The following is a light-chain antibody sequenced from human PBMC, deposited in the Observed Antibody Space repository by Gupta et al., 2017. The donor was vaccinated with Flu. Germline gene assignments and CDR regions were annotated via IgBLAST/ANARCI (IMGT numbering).Light chain of an antibody. CDR1: PSVRNY. CDR2: EAS. Sequence: PATLSWSPGEKSSHAVMSSPSVRNYVTWYQQKPGQAPRLLISEASDRATGVPARFSGSGSGTEFTLTISSLEPEDFAIYYCQHCYNWPPTFGRGTKLESK. J-gene: IGKJ4*01. V-gene: IGKV3-11*01. CDR3: QHCYNWPPT.